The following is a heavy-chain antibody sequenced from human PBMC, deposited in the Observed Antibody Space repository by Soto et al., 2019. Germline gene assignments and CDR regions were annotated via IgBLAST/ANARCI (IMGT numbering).Heavy chain of an antibody. J-gene: IGHJ4*02. CDR3: ARARRRTAAQKPFDY. Sequence: SETLSLTCAVYGGSFSGYYWSWIRQPPGKGLEWIGEINHSGSTNYNPSLKSRVTISVDTSKNQFSLKLRSVTAADTAFYYCARARRRTAAQKPFDYWGQGTLVTVSS. CDR1: GGSFSGYY. V-gene: IGHV4-34*01. D-gene: IGHD6-6*01. CDR2: INHSGST.